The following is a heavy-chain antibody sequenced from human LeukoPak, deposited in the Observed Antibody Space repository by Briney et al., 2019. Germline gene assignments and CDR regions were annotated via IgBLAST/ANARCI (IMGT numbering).Heavy chain of an antibody. CDR1: GYTFTGYY. Sequence: ASVKVSCTAFGYTFTGYYMHWVRQAPGQGLEWMGWINPNSGGTNYAQKFQGRVTMTRDTSISTAYMELSRLRSDDTAVYYCARGSSSSSEVDYWGQGTLVTVSS. V-gene: IGHV1-2*02. J-gene: IGHJ4*02. CDR2: INPNSGGT. D-gene: IGHD6-6*01. CDR3: ARGSSSSSEVDY.